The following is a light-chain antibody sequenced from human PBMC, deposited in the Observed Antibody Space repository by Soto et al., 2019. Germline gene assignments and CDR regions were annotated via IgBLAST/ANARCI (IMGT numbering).Light chain of an antibody. CDR2: GAS. V-gene: IGKV3-15*01. J-gene: IGKJ4*01. Sequence: EIVMTQSPATLSVSPGERATLSCRASQSVSNNLAWYQQKPGQAPRLLIYGASTRATGIPARFSGSGSGTEFTLTISSLQSEDFAVYYCQQYINWRLTFGGGTKVEIK. CDR3: QQYINWRLT. CDR1: QSVSNN.